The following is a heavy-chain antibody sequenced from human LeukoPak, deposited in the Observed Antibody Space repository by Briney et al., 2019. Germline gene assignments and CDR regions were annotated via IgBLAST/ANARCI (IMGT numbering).Heavy chain of an antibody. J-gene: IGHJ6*03. Sequence: PSETVSLTCTVSGGSISSSSYYWDWVRQPPGKGLEWIGNVYYGGNTFYNSSLESRVTISVDMSKNQFSLKLSSLTAADTAVYYCARQRADYFYHYLDVWGKGTSVTVSS. CDR3: ARQRADYFYHYLDV. V-gene: IGHV4-39*01. CDR1: GGSISSSSYY. CDR2: VYYGGNT.